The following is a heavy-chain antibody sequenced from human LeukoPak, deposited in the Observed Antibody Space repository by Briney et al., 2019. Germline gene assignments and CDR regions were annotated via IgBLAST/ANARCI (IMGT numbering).Heavy chain of an antibody. CDR3: AKDKRVVPAAMLTIDDYGMDV. V-gene: IGHV3-23*01. D-gene: IGHD2-2*01. Sequence: GGSLRLSCAASGFTFSSYAMSWVRQAPGKGLEWVSAISGSGGSTYYADSVKGRFTISRDNSKNTLYLQMNSLRAEDTAVYYCAKDKRVVPAAMLTIDDYGMDVWGKGTTVTVSS. J-gene: IGHJ6*04. CDR1: GFTFSSYA. CDR2: ISGSGGST.